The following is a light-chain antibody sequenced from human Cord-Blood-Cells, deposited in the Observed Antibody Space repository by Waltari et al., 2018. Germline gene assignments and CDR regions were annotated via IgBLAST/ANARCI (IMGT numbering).Light chain of an antibody. CDR3: QQYGSSPPWT. V-gene: IGKV3-20*01. J-gene: IGKJ1*01. CDR2: GAS. CDR1: QSVSSSY. Sequence: EIVLTQSPGTLSLFPGESATLSCRASQSVSSSYLAWYQQKPGQAPRLLIYGASSRATGIPDRFSGSGSGTDFTLTISRLEPEDFAVYYCQQYGSSPPWTFGQGTKVEIK.